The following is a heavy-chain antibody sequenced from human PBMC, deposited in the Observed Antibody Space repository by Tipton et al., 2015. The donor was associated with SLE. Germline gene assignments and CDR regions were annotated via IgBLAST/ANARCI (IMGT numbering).Heavy chain of an antibody. Sequence: GSLRLSCAASGFIVRSHYMSWIRQAPGKGLEWVSYISSGGSIIYYADSVKGRFTISRDNAKNSLYLQMNSLRAEDTAVYYCARDGRGYSRHYFDHWGQGILVTVSS. V-gene: IGHV3-11*01. CDR2: ISSGGSII. D-gene: IGHD3-22*01. J-gene: IGHJ4*02. CDR1: GFIVRSHY. CDR3: ARDGRGYSRHYFDH.